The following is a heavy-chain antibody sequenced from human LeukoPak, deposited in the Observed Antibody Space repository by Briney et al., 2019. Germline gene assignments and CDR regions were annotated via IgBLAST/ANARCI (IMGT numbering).Heavy chain of an antibody. CDR3: ARDFPTVVRGVISAFDI. Sequence: SETLSLTCTVSGGSISSYYWSWIRQPAGKGLEWIGRIYTSGSTNYNPSLKSRVTMSVDTSKNQFSLKPSSVTAADTAVYYCARDFPTVVRGVISAFDIWGQGTMVTVSS. D-gene: IGHD3-10*01. CDR1: GGSISSYY. CDR2: IYTSGST. J-gene: IGHJ3*02. V-gene: IGHV4-4*07.